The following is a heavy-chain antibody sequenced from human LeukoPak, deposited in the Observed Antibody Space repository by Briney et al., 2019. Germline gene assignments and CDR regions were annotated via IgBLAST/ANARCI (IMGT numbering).Heavy chain of an antibody. CDR2: INGDGGRT. CDR1: GFIFAAYA. D-gene: IGHD1-20*01. Sequence: GGSLRLSCAASGFIFAAYAMHWVRQVPGKGLEWVSLINGDGGRTFYADSVRGRFTISRDNSKNSLYLQMSGLRPEDTAFFYCAKVTGHGDFRTDYWGQGTLVTVSS. CDR3: AKVTGHGDFRTDY. J-gene: IGHJ4*02. V-gene: IGHV3-43*02.